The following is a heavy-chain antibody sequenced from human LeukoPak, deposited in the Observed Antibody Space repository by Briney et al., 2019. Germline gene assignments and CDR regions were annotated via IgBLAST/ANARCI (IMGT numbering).Heavy chain of an antibody. CDR2: ISGSGGST. CDR1: GFTFSSYG. Sequence: GGSLRLSCAASGFTFSSYGMSWVRQAPGKGLEWVSAISGSGGSTYYADSVKGRFTISRDNSKNTLYLQMDSLRAEDAAVYYCAKAPVTTCSGAYCYPFDYWGQGTLVTVSS. D-gene: IGHD2-15*01. J-gene: IGHJ4*02. V-gene: IGHV3-23*01. CDR3: AKAPVTTCSGAYCYPFDY.